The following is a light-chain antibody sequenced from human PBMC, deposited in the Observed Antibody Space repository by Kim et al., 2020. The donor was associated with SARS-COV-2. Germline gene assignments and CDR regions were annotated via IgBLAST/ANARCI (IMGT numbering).Light chain of an antibody. V-gene: IGLV2-8*01. Sequence: GQSATVSCTGTSSDIGGYNFVAWYQQHPGKAPKVMIYEVNKRPSGVPDRFSGSKSGNTASLTVSGLQAEDEADYYCSSYAGRQNLVFGGGTQLTVL. CDR3: SSYAGRQNLV. J-gene: IGLJ2*01. CDR2: EVN. CDR1: SSDIGGYNF.